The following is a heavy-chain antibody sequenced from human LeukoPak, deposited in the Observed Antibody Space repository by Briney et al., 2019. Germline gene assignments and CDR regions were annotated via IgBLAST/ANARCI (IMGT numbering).Heavy chain of an antibody. J-gene: IGHJ4*02. V-gene: IGHV3-33*08. CDR1: GFTFSSYA. Sequence: GGSLRLSCAASGFTFSSYAMSWVRQAPGKGLEWVAVIWYDGSNEDYADSVKGRFTISRDNSKNTLYLQMNSLRVEDTAVYYCAREMAIWGQGALVTVSS. CDR3: AREMAI. CDR2: IWYDGSNE. D-gene: IGHD2-8*01.